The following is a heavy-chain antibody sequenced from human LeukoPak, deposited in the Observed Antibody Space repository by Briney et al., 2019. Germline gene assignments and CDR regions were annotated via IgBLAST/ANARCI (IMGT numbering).Heavy chain of an antibody. V-gene: IGHV3-23*01. CDR2: ISGSGGTT. CDR1: GFTFSSYA. CDR3: AKGSGYSYGFSDY. J-gene: IGHJ4*02. Sequence: GGSLRLSCAASGFTFSSYAMSWVRQAPGKGLEWVSAISGSGGTTYYADSVKGRFTISRDNSKNTLYVQMHSLRAEDTAVYYCAKGSGYSYGFSDYWGQGTLVTVSS. D-gene: IGHD5-18*01.